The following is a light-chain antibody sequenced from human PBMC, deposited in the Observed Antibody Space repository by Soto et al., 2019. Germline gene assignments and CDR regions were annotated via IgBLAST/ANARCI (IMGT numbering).Light chain of an antibody. Sequence: QPVLTQPPSVSGAPGQRVTISCTGSSSNIGAGYDVHWYQQLPGTAPKLLIYDNNNRPSGVPDRFSGSKSGTSASLAITGLQAEDEADYYCQSYDSSLSAVIFGGGTKVTVL. CDR1: SSNIGAGYD. V-gene: IGLV1-40*01. CDR3: QSYDSSLSAVI. J-gene: IGLJ2*01. CDR2: DNN.